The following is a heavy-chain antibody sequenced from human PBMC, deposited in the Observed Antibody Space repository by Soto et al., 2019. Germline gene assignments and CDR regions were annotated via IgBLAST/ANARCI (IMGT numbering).Heavy chain of an antibody. CDR2: ISAYNGNT. CDR3: ARVRVIAVAEYYFDY. CDR1: GYTFTSYG. Sequence: ASVKVSCKASGYTFTSYGISWVRQAPGQGLEWMGWISAYNGNTNYAQKLQGRVTMTTDTSTSTAYMELRSLRSDDTAVYYCARVRVIAVAEYYFDYWGQGTLVTVSS. V-gene: IGHV1-18*01. J-gene: IGHJ4*02. D-gene: IGHD6-19*01.